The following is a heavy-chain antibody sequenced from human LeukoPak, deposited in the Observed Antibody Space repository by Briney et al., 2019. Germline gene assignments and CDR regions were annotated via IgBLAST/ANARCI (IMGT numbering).Heavy chain of an antibody. CDR2: ISGSGTST. V-gene: IGHV3-23*01. CDR3: TKRPVVVITTPYFDY. J-gene: IGHJ4*02. D-gene: IGHD3-22*01. Sequence: AGSLRLSCAASGFTFSSYAMSWVRQPPGKGLEWVSSISGSGTSTYYADSVKGRFTSSRDNSKNTLFLQMNSLRAEDTAVYCCTKRPVVVITTPYFDYWGQGTLVTVSS. CDR1: GFTFSSYA.